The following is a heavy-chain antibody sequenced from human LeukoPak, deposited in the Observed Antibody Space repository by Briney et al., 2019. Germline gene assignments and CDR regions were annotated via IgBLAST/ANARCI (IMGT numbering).Heavy chain of an antibody. CDR3: ATDMFYVFDY. Sequence: QSGGSLRPSCAASGFTFSSYGMHWVRQAPGKGLEWVAFIRYDGSNKYYADSVKGRFTISRDNSKNTLYLQMNSLRAEDTAVYYCATDMFYVFDYWGQGTLVTVSS. CDR1: GFTFSSYG. J-gene: IGHJ4*02. V-gene: IGHV3-30*02. CDR2: IRYDGSNK. D-gene: IGHD3-16*01.